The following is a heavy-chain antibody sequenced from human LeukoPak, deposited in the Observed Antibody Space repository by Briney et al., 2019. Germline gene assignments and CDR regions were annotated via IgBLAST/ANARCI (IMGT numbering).Heavy chain of an antibody. CDR3: ARGYYYYGMDV. CDR1: GGSISSNNW. V-gene: IGHV4-4*02. J-gene: IGHJ6*02. Sequence: SETLSLTCAVSGGSISSNNWWSWVRQPPGKGLEWIGEIYHSGSTNYNPSLKSRVTISVDKSKNLFSLKLSSVTAADSAVYYCARGYYYYGMDVWGQGTTVTVSS. CDR2: IYHSGST.